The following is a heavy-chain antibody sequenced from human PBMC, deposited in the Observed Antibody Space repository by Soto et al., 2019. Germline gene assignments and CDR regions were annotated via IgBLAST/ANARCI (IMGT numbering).Heavy chain of an antibody. Sequence: EVKLVESGGGLVQPGGSLRLSCEASGFIVSDNYMIWVRQAPGKGLEWVAIIYSGGLTYYADSVKGRFTISRHNSENTLYLQMNALRPEYTAVYYCARLQSSSHGLFYYHYYMDVWGKGTAVAVSS. CDR2: IYSGGLT. J-gene: IGHJ6*03. D-gene: IGHD6-19*01. CDR1: GFIVSDNY. CDR3: ARLQSSSHGLFYYHYYMDV. V-gene: IGHV3-53*04.